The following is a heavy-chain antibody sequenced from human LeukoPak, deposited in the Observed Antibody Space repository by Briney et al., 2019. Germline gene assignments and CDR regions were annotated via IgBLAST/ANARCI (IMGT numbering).Heavy chain of an antibody. Sequence: GGSLRLSCAASGFTFSSYAMSWVRQAPGKGLEWVSAISGSGGSTYYADSVKGRFTIPRDNFKDTLYLQMNSLRDEDTAVYYCAKASREYSSTWYYWGQGTLVTVSS. D-gene: IGHD6-13*01. CDR3: AKASREYSSTWYY. CDR2: ISGSGGST. J-gene: IGHJ4*02. CDR1: GFTFSSYA. V-gene: IGHV3-23*01.